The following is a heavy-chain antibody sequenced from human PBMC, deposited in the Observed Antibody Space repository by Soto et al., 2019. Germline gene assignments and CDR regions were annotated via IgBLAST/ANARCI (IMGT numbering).Heavy chain of an antibody. J-gene: IGHJ3*02. CDR2: TYYRSKWYN. CDR3: ARESSIFGVAPVAFDI. Sequence: SQTLSLTCAISGDSVPSNSAAWNWIRQSPSRGLEWLGRTYYRSKWYNDYAVSVKSRITINPDTSKNQFSLQLNSVTPEDTAVYYCARESSIFGVAPVAFDIWGQGTMVTV. V-gene: IGHV6-1*01. D-gene: IGHD3-3*01. CDR1: GDSVPSNSAA.